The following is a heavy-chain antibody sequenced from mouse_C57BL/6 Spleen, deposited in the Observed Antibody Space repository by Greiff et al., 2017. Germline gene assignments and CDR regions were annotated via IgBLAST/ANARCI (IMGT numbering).Heavy chain of an antibody. CDR3: TRVLLRYLAWFAY. J-gene: IGHJ3*01. V-gene: IGHV1-15*01. Sequence: QVQLKQSGAELVRPGASVTLSCKASGYTFTDYEMHWVKQTPVHGLEWIGAIDPETGGTAYNQKFKGKAILTADKSSSTAYMELRSLTSEDSAVYYCTRVLLRYLAWFAYWGQGTLVTVSA. D-gene: IGHD1-1*01. CDR2: IDPETGGT. CDR1: GYTFTDYE.